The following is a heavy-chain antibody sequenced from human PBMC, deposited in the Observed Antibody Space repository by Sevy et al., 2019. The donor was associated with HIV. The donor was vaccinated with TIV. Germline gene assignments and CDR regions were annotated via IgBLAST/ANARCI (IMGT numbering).Heavy chain of an antibody. D-gene: IGHD1-26*01. CDR1: GGSISSYY. CDR3: ARDVKYSGSSLFDY. J-gene: IGHJ4*02. CDR2: IYYSGST. Sequence: SETLSLTCTVSGGSISSYYWSWIRQPPGKGLEWIGYIYYSGSTNYNPSLKSRVIISVDTSKNQFSLKLSSVTAADTAVYYCARDVKYSGSSLFDYWGQGTLVTVSS. V-gene: IGHV4-59*13.